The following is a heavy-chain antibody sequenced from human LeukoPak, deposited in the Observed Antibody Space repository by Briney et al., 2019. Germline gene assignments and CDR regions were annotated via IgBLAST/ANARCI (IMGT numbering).Heavy chain of an antibody. CDR3: ARRIYYGDYGFDY. J-gene: IGHJ4*02. D-gene: IGHD4-17*01. CDR2: IYPGDSDT. CDR1: GYVFITSW. Sequence: GASLQISCKGSGYVFITSWIGWVRQKPGKGLEWMGIIYPGDSDTTYSPSFQGQVTISVDKSSSIVYLHWSSLKASDTAMYYCARRIYYGDYGFDYWGQGTLVTVSS. V-gene: IGHV5-51*01.